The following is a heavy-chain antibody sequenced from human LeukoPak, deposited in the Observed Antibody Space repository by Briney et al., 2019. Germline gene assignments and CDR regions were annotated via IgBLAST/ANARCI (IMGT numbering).Heavy chain of an antibody. CDR3: ARVMISAAGSSYNRFGP. CDR2: ISSTGRTI. D-gene: IGHD6-13*01. J-gene: IGHJ5*02. CDR1: GFTFSSYE. V-gene: IGHV3-48*03. Sequence: GGSLRLSCAASGFTFSSYEMNWVRQAPGKGLEWVSYISSTGRTIFYADSVKGRFTVSRDNARNSLYLQMNSLRAEDTAIYYCARVMISAAGSSYNRFGPWGQGTLVTVSS.